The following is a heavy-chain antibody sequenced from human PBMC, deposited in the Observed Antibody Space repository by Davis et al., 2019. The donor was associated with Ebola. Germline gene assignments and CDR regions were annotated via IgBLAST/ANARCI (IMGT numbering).Heavy chain of an antibody. Sequence: SVKVSCKASGGTFGIYTIIWVRQAPGQGLEWMGGIIPVFRTANYAQKFQGRVTITADESTRTAYMELNGLRSEDTAVYYCAHLGPQRYCSGGGCHGYLDYWGQGTLVTVSS. CDR3: AHLGPQRYCSGGGCHGYLDY. V-gene: IGHV1-69*13. D-gene: IGHD2-15*01. CDR1: GGTFGIYT. CDR2: IIPVFRTA. J-gene: IGHJ4*02.